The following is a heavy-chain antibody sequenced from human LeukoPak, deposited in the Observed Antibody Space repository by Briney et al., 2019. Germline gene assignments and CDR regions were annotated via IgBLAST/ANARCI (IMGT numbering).Heavy chain of an antibody. CDR1: GYTFTSYA. Sequence: GASVKVSCKASGYTFTSYAMHWVRQAPGQRLEWMGWINAGNGNTKYSQKFQGRVTITRDTSASTAYMELSSLRSEDTAVHYCAREKVGATPVFDYWGQGTLVTVSS. V-gene: IGHV1-3*01. D-gene: IGHD1-26*01. CDR2: INAGNGNT. CDR3: AREKVGATPVFDY. J-gene: IGHJ4*02.